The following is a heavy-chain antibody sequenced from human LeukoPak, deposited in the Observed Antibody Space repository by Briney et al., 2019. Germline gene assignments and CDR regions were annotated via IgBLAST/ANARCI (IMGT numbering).Heavy chain of an antibody. CDR1: GFTFNDYY. J-gene: IGHJ3*02. CDR2: SSGSTSHT. CDR3: AREGLAVADDAFDI. D-gene: IGHD6-19*01. Sequence: PGGSLRLSCVASGFTFNDYYMSWIRQAPGKGLEWVSYSSGSTSHTNYADSVKGRFTISRDNAKKSPYLQMNSLTAEDTAVYYCAREGLAVADDAFDIWGQGTLVTVSA. V-gene: IGHV3-11*05.